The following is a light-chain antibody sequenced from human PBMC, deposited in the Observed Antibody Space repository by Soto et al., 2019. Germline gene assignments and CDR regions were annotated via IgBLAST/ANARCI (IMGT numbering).Light chain of an antibody. J-gene: IGKJ5*01. V-gene: IGKV3-20*01. CDR3: QQYGSSPPIT. Sequence: EIVFTQSPSTLSLYPGERATLSCRASQSVSSYLAWYQQKPGQAPRLLIYDASNRATGIPARFSGSGSGTDFTLTISRLEPEDFAVYYCQQYGSSPPITFGQGTRLEIK. CDR2: DAS. CDR1: QSVSSY.